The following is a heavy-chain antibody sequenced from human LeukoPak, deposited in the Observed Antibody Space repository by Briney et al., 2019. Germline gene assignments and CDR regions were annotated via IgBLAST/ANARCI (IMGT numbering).Heavy chain of an antibody. Sequence: ASVKVSCKASGYSFTDLYIQWVRQAPGRERAWMGFIRSNTGGTSYAQKFQGRVTMTRDTSISTAYMELSGLTSDDTAVYFCARHNYDFDFDYWGQGTLVTVSS. CDR1: GYSFTDLY. CDR2: IRSNTGGT. J-gene: IGHJ4*02. D-gene: IGHD4-11*01. CDR3: ARHNYDFDFDY. V-gene: IGHV1-2*02.